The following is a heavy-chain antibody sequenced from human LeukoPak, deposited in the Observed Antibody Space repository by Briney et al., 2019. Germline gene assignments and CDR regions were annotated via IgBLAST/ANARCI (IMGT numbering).Heavy chain of an antibody. D-gene: IGHD5/OR15-5a*01. V-gene: IGHV3-15*01. CDR1: ALTFSNAL. Sequence: GGSLRLSCPASALTFSNALMTWVRQAPGKGLEWDGRIKSKTDGGTTDYAAPVKRRLTISRDDPKNTLHLQMNRPKTEDTAVYYCSSAVESTIIGAKNAFGIWGQGTMVTVSS. CDR3: SSAVESTIIGAKNAFGI. J-gene: IGHJ3*02. CDR2: IKSKTDGGTT.